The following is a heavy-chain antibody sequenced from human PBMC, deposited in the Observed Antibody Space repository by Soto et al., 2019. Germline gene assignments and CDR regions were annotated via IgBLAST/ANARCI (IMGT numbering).Heavy chain of an antibody. J-gene: IGHJ4*02. CDR1: RGSLSSAGYY. D-gene: IGHD3-22*01. CDR2: IYYSGST. Sequence: SETLSLTCTVSRGSLSSAGYYWAWIRQHPGKGLEWIGYIYYSGSTYYNPSLKSRVTISVDTSKNQFSLKLSSVTAADTALYYCSRYQESSGWFDFWGQRTLGTFSS. CDR3: SRYQESSGWFDF. V-gene: IGHV4-31*03.